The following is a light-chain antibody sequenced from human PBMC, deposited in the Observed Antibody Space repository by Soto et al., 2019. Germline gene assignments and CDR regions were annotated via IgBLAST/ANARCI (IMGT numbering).Light chain of an antibody. CDR1: SSDVGGYNY. CDR3: SSYTGSDTYV. Sequence: QSVLTQPASVSGSPGQTITISCTGTSSDVGGYNYVSWYQHRPGEAPELMIYEVINRPSGVSYRFSGSKFANTASLTISGLQAEDEADYYCSSYTGSDTYVFGTGTKVTVL. J-gene: IGLJ1*01. V-gene: IGLV2-14*01. CDR2: EVI.